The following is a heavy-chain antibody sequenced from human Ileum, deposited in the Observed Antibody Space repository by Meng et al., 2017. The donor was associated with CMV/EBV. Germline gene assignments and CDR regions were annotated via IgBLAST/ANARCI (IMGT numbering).Heavy chain of an antibody. V-gene: IGHV3-30*02. D-gene: IGHD3-3*01. CDR3: AKTFAGTQYGIWSGCGDALGM. J-gene: IGHJ3*02. Sequence: GESPKISRAASGFTFRSNGMHWVRQAPGKGLELVAFITYDGSKTYYVDSVKGRFTISRDNSKNTLSLVMNSLRAEDTAVYYCAKTFAGTQYGIWSGCGDALGMWGQGTMVTVSS. CDR1: GFTFRSNG. CDR2: ITYDGSKT.